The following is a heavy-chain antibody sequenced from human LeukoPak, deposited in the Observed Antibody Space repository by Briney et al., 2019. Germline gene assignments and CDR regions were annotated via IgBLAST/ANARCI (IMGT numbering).Heavy chain of an antibody. Sequence: PGGSLRLSCAASGFTFSDYYMSWIRQAPGKGLEWVAVISYDGSNKYYADSVKGRFTISRDNSKNTLYLQMNSLRAEDTAVYYCAKGDFTATKPHYYYYGMDVWGQGTTVTVSS. CDR1: GFTFSDYY. V-gene: IGHV3-30*18. CDR2: ISYDGSNK. D-gene: IGHD4-17*01. CDR3: AKGDFTATKPHYYYYGMDV. J-gene: IGHJ6*02.